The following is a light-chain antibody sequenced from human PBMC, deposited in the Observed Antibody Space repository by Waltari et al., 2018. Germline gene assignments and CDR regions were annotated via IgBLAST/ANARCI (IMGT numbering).Light chain of an antibody. CDR2: AFT. CDR1: SSDVGSYNY. J-gene: IGLJ2*01. V-gene: IGLV2-14*03. CDR3: SSYTPTSILV. Sequence: QSALTQPASVSGSPGQSLTLSCSGTSSDVGSYNYVPGYQQPPGTPPKLRIYAFTNRPSGVSGRFSGSTSGNPASLTISGLQPEDEADYFCSSYTPTSILVFGGGTKLTV.